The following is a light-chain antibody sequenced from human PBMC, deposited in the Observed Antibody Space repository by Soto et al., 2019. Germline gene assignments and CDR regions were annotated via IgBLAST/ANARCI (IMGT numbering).Light chain of an antibody. J-gene: IGLJ1*01. CDR3: AAWDDRLDVYV. V-gene: IGLV1-44*01. Sequence: QPVLTQPPSASGTPGQIVAISCSGSSSNIGSNPVTWYQQLPVTAPKLLLYSTSQRSSGVPGRFSGSKSGASASLSISGLPAEDEADYYCAAWDDRLDVYVFGTGTKLTVL. CDR1: SSNIGSNP. CDR2: STS.